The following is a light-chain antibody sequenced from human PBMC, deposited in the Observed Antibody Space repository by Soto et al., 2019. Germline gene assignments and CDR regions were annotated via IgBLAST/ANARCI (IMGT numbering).Light chain of an antibody. V-gene: IGKV4-1*01. CDR3: QQYYSTPLT. J-gene: IGKJ4*01. CDR1: QSVLYSSTNKNY. CDR2: WAS. Sequence: DIVMTQSPDSLAVSLGERATFNCKSSQSVLYSSTNKNYLAWYQQKPGQPPRLLIYWASTRQPGVPDRFSGSGSGTDFTLTISSLQAEDVAVYYCQQYYSTPLTFGGGTKVEIK.